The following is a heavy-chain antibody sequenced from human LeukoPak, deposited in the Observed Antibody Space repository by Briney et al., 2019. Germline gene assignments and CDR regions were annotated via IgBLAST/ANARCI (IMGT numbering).Heavy chain of an antibody. CDR3: ARDFPSGIGDYDWYFDL. CDR2: ISRGSSYI. Sequence: GGSLRLSRTASGFMFNKYSVNWVRQAPGKGLEWVSSISRGSSYIYYADSVKGRFTISRDNAKNSLYLQMNSLRVDDTAVYYCARDFPSGIGDYDWYFDLWGRGILVTVSS. V-gene: IGHV3-21*01. D-gene: IGHD3-22*01. J-gene: IGHJ2*01. CDR1: GFMFNKYS.